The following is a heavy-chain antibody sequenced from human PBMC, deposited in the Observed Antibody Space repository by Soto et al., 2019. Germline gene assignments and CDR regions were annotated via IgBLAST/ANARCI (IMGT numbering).Heavy chain of an antibody. CDR2: IKSKTGGGTT. D-gene: IGHD3-22*01. J-gene: IGHJ1*01. Sequence: KTGGSLRLSCAASGFTFSNAWMSWVRQAPGKGLEWVGRIKSKTGGGTTDYAAPVKGRFTISRDDSKNTLYLQMNSLKTEDTAVYYCTTDLPIVVVSAEYLQHWGQGTLVTVSS. V-gene: IGHV3-15*01. CDR3: TTDLPIVVVSAEYLQH. CDR1: GFTFSNAW.